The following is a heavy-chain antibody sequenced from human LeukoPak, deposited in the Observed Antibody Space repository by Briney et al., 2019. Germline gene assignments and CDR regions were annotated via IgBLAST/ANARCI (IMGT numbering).Heavy chain of an antibody. CDR3: SRGSLSSCGGDCYSGLDV. Sequence: GGSLRLSCAASGFTFGNYWMHWVRQAPGEALMWVSRIKSDGSSTTYADSVKGRFTISRGNAKNTLYLQMNSLRAEDTAVYYCSRGSLSSCGGDCYSGLDVWGQGTTVTVSS. J-gene: IGHJ6*02. CDR2: IKSDGSST. D-gene: IGHD2-21*02. CDR1: GFTFGNYW. V-gene: IGHV3-74*01.